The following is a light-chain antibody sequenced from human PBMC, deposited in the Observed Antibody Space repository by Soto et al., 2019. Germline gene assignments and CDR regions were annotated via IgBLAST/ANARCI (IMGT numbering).Light chain of an antibody. CDR3: SSYTAYTTYV. Sequence: QSALTQPPSASGSPGQSITISCTGTTRDVGAYNFVSWYRQLPGKAPKLLIYEVTKRPSGVPDRFSGSKSGNTASLTVSGLQAEDEADYYCSSYTAYTTYVFGTGTKVTVL. CDR2: EVT. CDR1: TRDVGAYNF. V-gene: IGLV2-8*01. J-gene: IGLJ1*01.